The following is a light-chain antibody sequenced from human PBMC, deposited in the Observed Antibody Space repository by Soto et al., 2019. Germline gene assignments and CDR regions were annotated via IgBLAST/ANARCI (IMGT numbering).Light chain of an antibody. J-gene: IGKJ4*01. CDR1: QSVSSY. V-gene: IGKV3-11*01. CDR2: DAS. Sequence: EIVLTQSPATLSLSPGERATLSCRASQSVSSYLAWYQQKPGQAPRLLIYDASNRATGIPARFSGSGSGTDFTLTITSLEPEDFALYYCNHRSNWPSTFGGGTKVDIK. CDR3: NHRSNWPST.